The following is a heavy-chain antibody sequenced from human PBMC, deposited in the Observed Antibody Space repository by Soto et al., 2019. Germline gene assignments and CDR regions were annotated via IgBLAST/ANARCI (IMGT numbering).Heavy chain of an antibody. Sequence: SETLSLTCTVSGGSISGDSWSWIRQPPGKGLEWIGYVFYSGSTSYNPSLRSRLTISVDTSKNQFSLRLTSVTAADTAVYYCAREDSSGYKFFDDWGQGTLVTVSS. CDR1: GGSISGDS. D-gene: IGHD3-22*01. J-gene: IGHJ4*02. V-gene: IGHV4-59*01. CDR3: AREDSSGYKFFDD. CDR2: VFYSGST.